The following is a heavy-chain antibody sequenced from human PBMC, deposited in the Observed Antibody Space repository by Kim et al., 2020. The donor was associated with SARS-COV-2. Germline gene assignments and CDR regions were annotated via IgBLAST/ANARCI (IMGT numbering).Heavy chain of an antibody. CDR2: WNN. V-gene: IGHV6-1*01. J-gene: IGHJ4*02. Sequence: WNNDYAVSVKSRMTINPDTSKNQFSLQLNSVIPEDTAVYYCARGDRYGLDYWGQGTLVTVSS. CDR3: ARGDRYGLDY. D-gene: IGHD5-18*01.